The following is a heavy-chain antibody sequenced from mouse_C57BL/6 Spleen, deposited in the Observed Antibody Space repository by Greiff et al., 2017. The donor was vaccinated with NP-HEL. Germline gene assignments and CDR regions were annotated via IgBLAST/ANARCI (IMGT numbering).Heavy chain of an antibody. CDR3: ARGQSLLDCDY. J-gene: IGHJ2*01. D-gene: IGHD2-10*02. CDR1: GYTFTSYW. CDR2: LYPSDSET. V-gene: IGHV1-61*01. Sequence: QVQLQQPGAELVRPGSSVKLSCKASGYTFTSYWMDWVKQRPGQGLEWIGNLYPSDSETHYNQKFKDKATLTVDKSSSTAYMQLSSLTSEDSAVYYCARGQSLLDCDYWGQGTTLTVSS.